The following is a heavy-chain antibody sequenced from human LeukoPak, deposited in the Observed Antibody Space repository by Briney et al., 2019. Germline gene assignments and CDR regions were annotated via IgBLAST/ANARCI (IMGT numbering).Heavy chain of an antibody. D-gene: IGHD3-22*01. CDR3: ATLTYYYDSSGYPSGY. J-gene: IGHJ4*02. Sequence: ASVTVSCKASGYTFTGYYMHWVRPAPGQGLEWMGWINPNSGGTNYAQKFQGRVTMTRGTSISTAYMELSRLRSDDTAVYYCATLTYYYDSSGYPSGYWGQGTLVTVSS. V-gene: IGHV1-2*02. CDR1: GYTFTGYY. CDR2: INPNSGGT.